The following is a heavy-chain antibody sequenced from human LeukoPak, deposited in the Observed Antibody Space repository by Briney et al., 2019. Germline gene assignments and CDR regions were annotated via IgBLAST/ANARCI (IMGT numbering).Heavy chain of an antibody. J-gene: IGHJ1*01. V-gene: IGHV4-59*01. CDR2: VHHSGRT. D-gene: IGHD4/OR15-4a*01. Sequence: SETLSLTCSVSGASIFNYYWSWIWQAPGKGLEWIGYVHHSGRTNSNPSLGSRVTMSVDTSTSQLSLNLTSVTTADTAVYFCARDLRAKYWGQGTLVFVSS. CDR3: ARDLRAKY. CDR1: GASIFNYY.